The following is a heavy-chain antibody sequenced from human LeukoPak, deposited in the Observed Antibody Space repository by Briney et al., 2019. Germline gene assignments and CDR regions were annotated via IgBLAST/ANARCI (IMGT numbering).Heavy chain of an antibody. D-gene: IGHD1-14*01. J-gene: IGHJ4*02. CDR2: LRNDESEI. V-gene: IGHV3-30*02. CDR3: VKDTGRGDF. CDR1: GFIFRNYG. Sequence: GGSLRLSGAASGFIFRNYGMHWVRQAPGKGLEWVAFLRNDESEIFYADSVKGRFTISRDNPKNTLYLQMSSLRDEDTAVYYCVKDTGRGDFWGQGTQVTVSS.